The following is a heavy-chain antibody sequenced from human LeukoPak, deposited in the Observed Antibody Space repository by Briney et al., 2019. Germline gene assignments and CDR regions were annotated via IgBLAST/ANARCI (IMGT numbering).Heavy chain of an antibody. J-gene: IGHJ6*03. Sequence: NPSETLSLTCTVSGGSITRTHYYWGFIRQAPGKGLEWIGTLYNGGSTYDNPSLKSRVTISVVTSKNQFSLKLSSVTAADTAVYYCARQDDVVGSGWYGYYYYMDVWGKGTTVTVSS. D-gene: IGHD6-19*01. CDR3: ARQDDVVGSGWYGYYYYMDV. CDR2: LYNGGST. CDR1: GGSITRTHYY. V-gene: IGHV4-39*01.